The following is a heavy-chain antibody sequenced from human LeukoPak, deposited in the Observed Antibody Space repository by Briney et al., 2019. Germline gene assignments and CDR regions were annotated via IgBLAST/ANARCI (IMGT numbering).Heavy chain of an antibody. CDR1: GFTFSSYA. Sequence: GGSLRLSCAASGFTFSSYAMSWVRQAPGKGLEWVSAISGSGGSTYYADSVKGRFTISRDNSKNTLYLQMNSLRAEDTAVYYGAKDLDSSGYYLDYWGQGTLVTVSS. CDR3: AKDLDSSGYYLDY. V-gene: IGHV3-23*01. CDR2: ISGSGGST. J-gene: IGHJ4*02. D-gene: IGHD3-22*01.